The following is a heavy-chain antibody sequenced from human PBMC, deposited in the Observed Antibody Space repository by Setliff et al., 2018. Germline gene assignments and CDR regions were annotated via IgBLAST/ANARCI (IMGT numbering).Heavy chain of an antibody. Sequence: SVKVSCKASGGTFSSYGISWVRQAPGQGLEWMGGTIPMFGTTNYARKFQGRVTIITDESTSTAYMQLSSLGSEDTAVYYCARGGDIITIFGVVTSDYYYYMDVWGTGTTVTVSS. CDR3: ARGGDIITIFGVVTSDYYYYMDV. CDR1: GGTFSSYG. D-gene: IGHD3-3*01. V-gene: IGHV1-69*05. J-gene: IGHJ6*03. CDR2: TIPMFGTT.